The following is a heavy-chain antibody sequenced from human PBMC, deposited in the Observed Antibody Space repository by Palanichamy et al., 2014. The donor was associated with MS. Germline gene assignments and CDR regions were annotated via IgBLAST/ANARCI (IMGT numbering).Heavy chain of an antibody. Sequence: EVQLVESGGGLVQPGGSLRLSCVVSGFTFSSYEMNWVRQAPGKGLEWVSYISSSGSTIYYADSVKGRFTISRDNAKNSLYLQMNSLRVEDTAVYYCAREYRSSAGKAADHWGQGTLVTVSS. CDR2: ISSSGSTI. D-gene: IGHD6-6*01. V-gene: IGHV3-48*03. CDR3: AREYRSSAGKAADH. J-gene: IGHJ4*02. CDR1: GFTFSSYE.